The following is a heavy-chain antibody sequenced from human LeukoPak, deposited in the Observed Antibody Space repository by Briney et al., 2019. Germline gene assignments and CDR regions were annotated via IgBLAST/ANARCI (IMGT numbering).Heavy chain of an antibody. CDR2: INGKRGDT. J-gene: IGHJ4*02. D-gene: IGHD7-27*01. CDR3: ARDHDWGVDY. CDR1: GLTFTDHY. V-gene: IGHV1-2*02. Sequence: ASVKVSCKASGLTFTDHYMHWVRQAPGHGLEWMGWINGKRGDTNYAQKFQDRVTMTRDTSISTVYMKLSRLTVDDTAVYYCARDHDWGVDYWGQGTLVTVSS.